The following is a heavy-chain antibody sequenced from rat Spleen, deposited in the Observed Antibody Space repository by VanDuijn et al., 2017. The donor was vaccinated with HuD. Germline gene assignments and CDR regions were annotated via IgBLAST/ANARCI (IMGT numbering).Heavy chain of an antibody. J-gene: IGHJ4*01. V-gene: IGHV5-62*01. CDR2: ISSSSGT. CDR3: ARRGSTVMDA. Sequence: VQLVESGGGLVQPGRSLKLSCAVSGFTFSNYGMHWIRQAPGKGLDWVAYISSSSGTVYADAVKGRFTISRDNAKNTLYLQLNSLKSEDTAIYYCARRGSTVMDAWGQGASVTVSS. D-gene: IGHD4-3*01. CDR1: GFTFSNYG.